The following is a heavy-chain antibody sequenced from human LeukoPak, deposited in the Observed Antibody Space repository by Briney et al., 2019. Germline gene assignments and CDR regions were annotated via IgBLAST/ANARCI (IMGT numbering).Heavy chain of an antibody. V-gene: IGHV4-59*01. J-gene: IGHJ3*02. CDR2: IYYSGST. Sequence: PSETLSLTCAVSGDSINNYYWSWIRQPPGKGLEWIGYIYYSGSTNYNPYLKSRVTISVDTSKNLLSLNLNSVTAADTAVYYCARCTVTTLLRRVFDIWGQGTMVTVSS. D-gene: IGHD4-17*01. CDR3: ARCTVTTLLRRVFDI. CDR1: GDSINNYY.